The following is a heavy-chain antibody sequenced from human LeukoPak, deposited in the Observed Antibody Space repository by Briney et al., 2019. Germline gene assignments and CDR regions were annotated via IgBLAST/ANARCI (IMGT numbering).Heavy chain of an antibody. J-gene: IGHJ6*02. CDR1: GGSISSYY. CDR3: ARKTPGTSVDV. V-gene: IGHV4-59*08. Sequence: SETLSLTCTVSGGSISSYYWSWIRQPPGKGLEWIGYIYYSGSTNYNPPLKSRVTISVDTSKNQFSLKLSSVTAADTAVFYCARKTPGTSVDVWGQGTPVTVSS. D-gene: IGHD3-10*01. CDR2: IYYSGST.